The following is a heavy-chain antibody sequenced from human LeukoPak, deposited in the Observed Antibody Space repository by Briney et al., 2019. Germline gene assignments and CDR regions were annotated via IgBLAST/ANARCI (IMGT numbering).Heavy chain of an antibody. CDR3: TTPIFRLRVD. V-gene: IGHV3-15*01. CDR2: IKSKTDGGTT. J-gene: IGHJ4*02. CDR1: GFTFSNAW. Sequence: GGSLRLSCAASGFTFSNAWMSWVRQAPGKGLEWGGRIKSKTDGGTTDYAARVKGRFTISRDDSKNTMSLQMNSLKTEDTAVYYCTTPIFRLRVDWGQGTLVTVSS. D-gene: IGHD3-3*01.